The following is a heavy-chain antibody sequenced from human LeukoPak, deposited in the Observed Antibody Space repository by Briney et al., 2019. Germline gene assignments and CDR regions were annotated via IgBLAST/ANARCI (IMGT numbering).Heavy chain of an antibody. CDR2: ISSSSSTI. CDR1: GFTFSSDS. V-gene: IGHV3-48*04. J-gene: IGHJ3*02. D-gene: IGHD2-21*02. CDR3: AKDQEYCGGDCYSGAFDI. Sequence: PGGSLRLSCAASGFTFSSDSMNWVRQAPGKGLEWVSYISSSSSTIYYADSVKGRFTISRDNAKNSLYLQMNSLRAEDTAVYYCAKDQEYCGGDCYSGAFDIWGQGTMVTVSS.